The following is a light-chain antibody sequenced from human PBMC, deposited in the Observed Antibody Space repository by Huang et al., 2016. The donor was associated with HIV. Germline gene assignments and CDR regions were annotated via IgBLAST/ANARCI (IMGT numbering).Light chain of an antibody. CDR1: QSVFHRANNKRY. Sequence: DIVLTQSPDSLAGSLGERATLTCKSRQSVFHRANNKRYLAWFQQRPGQPPRLLLYWASTRESGVPDRFRGGGSGTDFTLTISRLQADDVAVYYCQQYYIAPFTFGQGTKLEI. V-gene: IGKV4-1*01. CDR3: QQYYIAPFT. CDR2: WAS. J-gene: IGKJ2*01.